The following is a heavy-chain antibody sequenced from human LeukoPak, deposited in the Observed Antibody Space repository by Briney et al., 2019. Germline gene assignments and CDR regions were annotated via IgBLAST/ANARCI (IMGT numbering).Heavy chain of an antibody. V-gene: IGHV3-33*01. CDR1: GFTFSSYG. J-gene: IGHJ6*02. D-gene: IGHD6-19*01. Sequence: AGGSLRLSCAASGFTFSSYGMHWVRQAPGKGLEWVAVIWYDGSNKYYADSVKGRFTISRDNSKNTLYLQMNSLRAEDTAVYYCAREWLVNYYYYGMDVWGQGTTVTVSS. CDR2: IWYDGSNK. CDR3: AREWLVNYYYYGMDV.